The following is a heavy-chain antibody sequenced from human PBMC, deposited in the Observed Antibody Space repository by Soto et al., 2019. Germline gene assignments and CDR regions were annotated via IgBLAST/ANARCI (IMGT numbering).Heavy chain of an antibody. CDR1: GFTFSSYS. CDR2: ISSSSYI. CDR3: ARSTGTAYYYMDV. Sequence: GGSLRLSCAASGFTFSSYSMNWVRQAPGKGLEWVSSISSSSYIYYADSVKGRFTISRDNAKNSLYLQMNSLRAEDTAVYYCARSTGTAYYYMDVWGKGTTVTVSS. D-gene: IGHD1-1*01. V-gene: IGHV3-21*01. J-gene: IGHJ6*03.